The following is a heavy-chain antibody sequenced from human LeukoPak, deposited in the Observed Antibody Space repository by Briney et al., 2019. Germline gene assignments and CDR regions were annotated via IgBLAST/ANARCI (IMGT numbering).Heavy chain of an antibody. J-gene: IGHJ6*02. V-gene: IGHV3-48*03. CDR1: GFTFSSYE. Sequence: GGSLRLSCAASGFTFSSYEMNWVRQAPGKGLEWVSYISSSGSTIYYADSVKGRFTISRDNAKNSLYLQMNSLRAEETAVYYCARGAYCSSTSCPTGYYGMDVWGQGTTVTVSS. CDR3: ARGAYCSSTSCPTGYYGMDV. D-gene: IGHD2-2*01. CDR2: ISSSGSTI.